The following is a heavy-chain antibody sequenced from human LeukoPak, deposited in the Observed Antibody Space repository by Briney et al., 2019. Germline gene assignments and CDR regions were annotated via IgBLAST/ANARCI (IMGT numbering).Heavy chain of an antibody. D-gene: IGHD5-12*01. J-gene: IGHJ6*03. CDR2: INPNSGGT. V-gene: IGHV1-2*02. CDR1: GYTFTGYY. Sequence: GASVKVSCKASGYTFTGYYTHWVRQAPGQGLEWMGWINPNSGGTNYAQKFQGRVTMTRDTSISTAYMELSRLRSDDTAVYYCARVVATMKKGYYYYYMDVWGKGTTVTVSS. CDR3: ARVVATMKKGYYYYYMDV.